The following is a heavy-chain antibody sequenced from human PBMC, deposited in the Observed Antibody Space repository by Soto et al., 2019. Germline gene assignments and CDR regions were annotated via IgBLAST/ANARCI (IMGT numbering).Heavy chain of an antibody. CDR3: GGNFDF. CDR2: IWHDGSDR. V-gene: IGHV3-33*01. J-gene: IGHJ4*02. CDR1: GFTFSNYG. D-gene: IGHD1-26*01. Sequence: QVRLVESGGGVVQPGRSLRLSCAASGFTFSNYGMHWVRQAPGKGLEWMAVIWHDGSDRYYADSVKGRFTISRDNSKNTLYLQMDILRVEDTAVYYCGGNFDFWGQGTLVTVSS.